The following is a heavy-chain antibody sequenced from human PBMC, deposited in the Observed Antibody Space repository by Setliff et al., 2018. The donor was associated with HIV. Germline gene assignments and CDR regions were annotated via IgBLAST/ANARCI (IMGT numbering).Heavy chain of an antibody. D-gene: IGHD2-8*02. J-gene: IGHJ3*02. CDR1: GFSLSTSGMC. CDR2: IDWDGDR. CDR3: ARYCTGNYGNDAFDM. V-gene: IGHV2-70*11. Sequence: SGPTLVNPTQTLTLTCTFSGFSLSTSGMCVSWIRQPPGKALEWLARIDWDGDRYYSTSLKTRLAISKDTSKNQVVLRMTNMDPADTATYYCARYCTGNYGNDAFDMWGQGTMVTVS.